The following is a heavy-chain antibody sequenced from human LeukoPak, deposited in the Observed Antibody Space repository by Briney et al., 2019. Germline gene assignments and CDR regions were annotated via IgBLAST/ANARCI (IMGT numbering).Heavy chain of an antibody. Sequence: ASVKVSCKASGYTFTGYYMHWVRQAPGQGLEWMGWINPNSGGINYAQKFQGRVTMTRDTSISKDYIELSRLRADDTAVYYCERAMVIPHFDCWGQATLVTVSA. D-gene: IGHD5-18*01. CDR1: GYTFTGYY. CDR3: ERAMVIPHFDC. V-gene: IGHV1-2*02. J-gene: IGHJ4*02. CDR2: INPNSGGI.